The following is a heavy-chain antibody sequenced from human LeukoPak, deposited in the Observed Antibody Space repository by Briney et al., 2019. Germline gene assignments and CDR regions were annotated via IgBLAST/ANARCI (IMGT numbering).Heavy chain of an antibody. CDR1: GYTFTNYY. CDR3: ARSYYYDSSGYYYGAFDI. J-gene: IGHJ3*02. CDR2: INPSGGST. Sequence: ASVKVSCKASGYTFTNYYIHCVRQAPGQGLEYMGIINPSGGSTSYAQKFQGRVTMTTDTSTSTAYMELRSLRSDDTAVYYCARSYYYDSSGYYYGAFDIWGQGTMVTVSS. V-gene: IGHV1-46*01. D-gene: IGHD3-22*01.